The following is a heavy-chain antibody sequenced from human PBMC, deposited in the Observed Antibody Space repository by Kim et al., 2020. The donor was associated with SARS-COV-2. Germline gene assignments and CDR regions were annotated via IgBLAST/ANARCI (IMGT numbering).Heavy chain of an antibody. Sequence: GGSLRLSCAVSGFSDRTSVINWVRQASGKGLEWIGRVTSKSNYYATSYAASVKGRFTISRDDSKNTANLQMNSLKTADTAVYYCARTWGSSQYAMVVWG. D-gene: IGHD7-27*01. CDR3: ARTWGSSQYAMVV. CDR1: GFSDRTSV. CDR2: VTSKSNYYAT. J-gene: IGHJ6*02. V-gene: IGHV3-73*01.